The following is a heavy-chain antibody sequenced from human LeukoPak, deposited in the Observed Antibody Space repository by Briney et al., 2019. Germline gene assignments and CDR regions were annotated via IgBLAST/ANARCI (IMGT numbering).Heavy chain of an antibody. V-gene: IGHV1-3*03. CDR1: GYTFTSYA. Sequence: ASVKVSCKASGYTFTSYAMHWVRQAPGQRREWMGWINAGNGNTKYSQEFQGRVTITRDTSASTAYMELSSLRSEDMAVYYCAREIGQGMVRGVLDPWGQGTLVTVSS. CDR3: AREIGQGMVRGVLDP. J-gene: IGHJ5*02. D-gene: IGHD3-10*01. CDR2: INAGNGNT.